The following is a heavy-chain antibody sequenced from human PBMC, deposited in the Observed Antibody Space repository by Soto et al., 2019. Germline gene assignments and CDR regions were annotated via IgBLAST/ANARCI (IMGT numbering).Heavy chain of an antibody. Sequence: QLQLQESGPGLVKPSETLSLTCTVSGGSIISSSYYWGWLRQPPAEGREWIGSIYYRGSTYYNPSLTSRVAIYVDTYKSQFTLNLIDVAASDPAVYYCARARQFEQRGGECACDIWGQGTMVTVSS. CDR1: GGSIISSSYY. V-gene: IGHV4-39*01. CDR3: ARARQFEQRGGECACDI. CDR2: IYYRGST. D-gene: IGHD2-21*01. J-gene: IGHJ3*02.